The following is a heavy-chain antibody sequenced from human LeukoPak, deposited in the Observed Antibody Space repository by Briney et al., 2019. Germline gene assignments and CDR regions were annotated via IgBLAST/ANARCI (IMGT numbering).Heavy chain of an antibody. D-gene: IGHD6-19*01. J-gene: IGHJ6*02. CDR2: INPSGGST. CDR3: ARDGDSSGWYGHVSYYGMDV. CDR1: GYTFTSYY. Sequence: ASVKVSCKASGYTFTSYYMHWVRQAPGQGLEWMGIINPSGGSTSYAQKFQGRVTMTRDTSTSTVYTELSSLRSEDTAVYYCARDGDSSGWYGHVSYYGMDVWGQGTTVTVSS. V-gene: IGHV1-46*01.